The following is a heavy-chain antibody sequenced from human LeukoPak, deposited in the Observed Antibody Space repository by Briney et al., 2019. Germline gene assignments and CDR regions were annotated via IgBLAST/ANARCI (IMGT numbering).Heavy chain of an antibody. J-gene: IGHJ6*02. Sequence: GGSLRLSCAASGFTFSNAWMNWVRQAPGKGLEWVGRIKSKTDGGTTDYAARVKGRFTISRDDSKNTLYLQMNSLKTGDTAVYYCTTDPLIYGSGRGYYYYGMDVWGQGTTVTVSS. CDR3: TTDPLIYGSGRGYYYYGMDV. CDR1: GFTFSNAW. V-gene: IGHV3-15*07. D-gene: IGHD3-10*01. CDR2: IKSKTDGGTT.